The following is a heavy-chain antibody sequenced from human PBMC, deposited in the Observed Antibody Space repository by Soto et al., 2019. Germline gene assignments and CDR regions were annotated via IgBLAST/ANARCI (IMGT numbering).Heavy chain of an antibody. CDR1: GGSISSSSYY. Sequence: SETLSLTCTVSGGSISSSSYYWGWIRQPPGKGLEWIGSIYYSGSTYYNPSLKSRVTISVDTSKNQFSLKLSSVTAADTAVYYCARGGPDRYYGSGSYSWFDPWGQGTLVTVS. CDR3: ARGGPDRYYGSGSYSWFDP. CDR2: IYYSGST. J-gene: IGHJ5*02. V-gene: IGHV4-39*01. D-gene: IGHD3-10*01.